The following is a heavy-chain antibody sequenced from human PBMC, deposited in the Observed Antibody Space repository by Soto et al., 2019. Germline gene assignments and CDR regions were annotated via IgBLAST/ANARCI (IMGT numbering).Heavy chain of an antibody. CDR1: GFTFSSYG. J-gene: IGHJ4*02. Sequence: GGSLRLSCAASGFTFSSYGMHWVRQAPGKGLEWVAVISYDGSNKYYADSVKGRFTISRDNSKNTLYLQMNSLRAEDTAVYYCAKPRSAVAGTPNYYFDYWGQGTLVTVSS. CDR2: ISYDGSNK. CDR3: AKPRSAVAGTPNYYFDY. D-gene: IGHD6-19*01. V-gene: IGHV3-30*18.